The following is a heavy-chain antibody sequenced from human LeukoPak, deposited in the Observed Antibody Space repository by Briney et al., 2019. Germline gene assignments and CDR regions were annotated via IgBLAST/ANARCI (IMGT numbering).Heavy chain of an antibody. CDR2: IKQDGSEK. Sequence: GGSLRLSCAASGFTFSSYWMSWVRQAPGKGLEWVANIKQDGSEKYYVDSVKGRFTISRDNAKNSLYLQMNSLRAEDTAVYYCARFWSRLRFPLLNYYYGMDVWGQGTTVTVSS. J-gene: IGHJ6*02. CDR3: ARFWSRLRFPLLNYYYGMDV. D-gene: IGHD3-16*01. CDR1: GFTFSSYW. V-gene: IGHV3-7*01.